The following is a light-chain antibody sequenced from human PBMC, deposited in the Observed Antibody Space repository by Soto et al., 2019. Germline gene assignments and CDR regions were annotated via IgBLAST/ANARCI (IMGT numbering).Light chain of an antibody. Sequence: QSALTQPASVSGSPGLSITISCTGTSSDVGGYNYVSWYQQHPGKVPKLIIYEVSNRPSGVSNRFSGSKSGSTASLTISGLQAEDEADYYCNSYTNSHTYVFGTGTKVTVL. V-gene: IGLV2-14*01. J-gene: IGLJ1*01. CDR2: EVS. CDR3: NSYTNSHTYV. CDR1: SSDVGGYNY.